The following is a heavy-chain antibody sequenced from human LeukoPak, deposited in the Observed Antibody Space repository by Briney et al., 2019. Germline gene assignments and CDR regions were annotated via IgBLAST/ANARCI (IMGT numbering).Heavy chain of an antibody. CDR2: ISGSGGST. CDR3: AKDLTLSQVRPP. D-gene: IGHD3-10*01. CDR1: GFTFSSYA. Sequence: PGGSLRLSCAASGFTFSSYAMSWVRQAPGKGLEWVSAISGSGGSTYYADSVKGRFTTSRDNSKNTLYLQMNSLRAEDTAVYYCAKDLTLSQVRPPWGQGTLVTVSS. J-gene: IGHJ5*02. V-gene: IGHV3-23*01.